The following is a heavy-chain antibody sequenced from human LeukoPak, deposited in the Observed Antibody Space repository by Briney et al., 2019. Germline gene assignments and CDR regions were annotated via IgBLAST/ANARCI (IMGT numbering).Heavy chain of an antibody. J-gene: IGHJ5*02. Sequence: SETLSLTCTVSGGSISSYYWSWIRQPPGKGLEWIGYICYSGSTNYNPSLKSRVTISVDTSKNQFSLKLSSVTAADTAVYYCARDNYGDYAPNWFDPWGQGTLVTVSS. CDR1: GGSISSYY. V-gene: IGHV4-59*01. CDR2: ICYSGST. D-gene: IGHD4-17*01. CDR3: ARDNYGDYAPNWFDP.